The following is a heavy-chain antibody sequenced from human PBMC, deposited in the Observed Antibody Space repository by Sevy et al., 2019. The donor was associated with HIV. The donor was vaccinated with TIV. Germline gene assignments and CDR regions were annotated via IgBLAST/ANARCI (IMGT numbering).Heavy chain of an antibody. Sequence: GGSLRLSCAASGFTFSSYAMSWVRQAPGKGLEWVSAISGSGGNTYDADSVKGRFTISRDNSKNTLYLQMNSLRAEDTAVYYCAKAGDELLYGRGNWFDPWGQGTLVTVSS. J-gene: IGHJ5*02. CDR3: AKAGDELLYGRGNWFDP. D-gene: IGHD2-2*02. V-gene: IGHV3-23*01. CDR1: GFTFSSYA. CDR2: ISGSGGNT.